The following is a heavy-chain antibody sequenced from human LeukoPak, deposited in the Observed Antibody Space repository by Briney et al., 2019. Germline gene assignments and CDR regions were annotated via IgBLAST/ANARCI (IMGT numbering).Heavy chain of an antibody. CDR2: IYYSGST. D-gene: IGHD3-10*01. CDR1: GGSISSYY. V-gene: IGHV4-59*12. J-gene: IGHJ4*02. Sequence: SETLSLTCTVSGGSISSYYWSWIRQPPGKGLEWIGYIYYSGSTNYNPSLKSRVTISVDTSKNQFSLKLSSVTAADTAVYYCARRSYYYGSGKGKTFDYWGQGTLVTVSS. CDR3: ARRSYYYGSGKGKTFDY.